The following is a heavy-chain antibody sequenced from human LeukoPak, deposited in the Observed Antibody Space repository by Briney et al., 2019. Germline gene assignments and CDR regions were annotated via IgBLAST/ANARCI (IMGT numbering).Heavy chain of an antibody. D-gene: IGHD3-22*01. CDR3: ARDGGVYDSSSYYLDY. V-gene: IGHV1-69*04. CDR2: IIPILGIA. J-gene: IGHJ4*02. Sequence: ASVKVSCKASGGTFSSYTISWVRQAPGQGLEWMGRIIPILGIANYAQKFQGRVTITADKSTSTAYMELSSLRSEDTAVYYCARDGGVYDSSSYYLDYWGQGTLVTVSS. CDR1: GGTFSSYT.